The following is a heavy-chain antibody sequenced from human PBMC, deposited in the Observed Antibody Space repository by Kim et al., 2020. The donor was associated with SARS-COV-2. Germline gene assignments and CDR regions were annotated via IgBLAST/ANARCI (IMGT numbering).Heavy chain of an antibody. CDR2: ISSSGSTI. J-gene: IGHJ4*02. CDR3: ARVQGRTIFGVVISSSFVY. V-gene: IGHV3-11*01. D-gene: IGHD3-3*01. Sequence: GGSLRLSCAASGFTFSDYYMSWIRQAPGKGLEWVSYISSSGSTIYYADSVKGRFTISRDNAKNSLYLQMNSLRAEDTAGYYCARVQGRTIFGVVISSSFVYWGQGTLVTGSS. CDR1: GFTFSDYY.